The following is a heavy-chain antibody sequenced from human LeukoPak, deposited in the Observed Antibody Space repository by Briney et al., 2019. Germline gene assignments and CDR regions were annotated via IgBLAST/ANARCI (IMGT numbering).Heavy chain of an antibody. CDR3: ANEYSKGDI. V-gene: IGHV3-23*01. J-gene: IGHJ3*02. D-gene: IGHD4-11*01. CDR1: GFTFSSYA. CDR2: ISGSGGTT. Sequence: PGGSLRLSCAASGFTFSSYAVRWVRQPSGKGLECVSVISGSGGTTYYAESVKGRFTISRDNSKDTLYLQMNSLRAEDAAVYYCANEYSKGDIWGQGTMVTVS.